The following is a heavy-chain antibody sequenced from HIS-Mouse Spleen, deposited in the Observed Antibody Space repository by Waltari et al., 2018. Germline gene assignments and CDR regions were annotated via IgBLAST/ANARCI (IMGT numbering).Heavy chain of an antibody. V-gene: IGHV3-30*18. J-gene: IGHJ4*02. CDR3: AKDRGSQFDY. Sequence: QVQLVESGGGVVQPGRSLRLSWAASGFTSRSYGMHWVRQAPGKGLGWVAVISYDGSNKYYADSVKGRFTISRDNSKNTLYLQMNSLRAEDTAVYYCAKDRGSQFDYWGQGTLVTVSS. CDR2: ISYDGSNK. CDR1: GFTSRSYG. D-gene: IGHD1-26*01.